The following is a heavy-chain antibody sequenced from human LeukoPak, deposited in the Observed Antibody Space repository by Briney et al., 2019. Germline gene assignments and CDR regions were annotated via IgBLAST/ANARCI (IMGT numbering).Heavy chain of an antibody. Sequence: SETLSLTCTVSGASVSSGSYYWSWIRQPPGKGLEWIGYIYYSGSTNYNPSLKSRVTISVDTSKNQFSLRLSSVTAADTAVYYCARATGTVTGGLYDYVWGSYRPYYFDYWGQGTLVTVSS. J-gene: IGHJ4*02. CDR2: IYYSGST. D-gene: IGHD3-16*02. V-gene: IGHV4-61*01. CDR3: ARATGTVTGGLYDYVWGSYRPYYFDY. CDR1: GASVSSGSYY.